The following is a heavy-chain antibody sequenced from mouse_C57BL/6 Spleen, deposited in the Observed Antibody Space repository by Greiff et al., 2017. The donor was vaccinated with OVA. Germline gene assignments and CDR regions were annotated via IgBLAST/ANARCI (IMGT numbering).Heavy chain of an antibody. D-gene: IGHD1-1*01. CDR3: ARVPYYYGSSSHWYFDV. CDR1: GFTFSSYA. Sequence: EVQRVESGGGLVKPGGSLKLSCAASGFTFSSYAMSWVRQTPEKRLEWVATISDGGSYTYYPDNVKGRFTISRDNAKNNLYLQMSHLKSEDTAMYYCARVPYYYGSSSHWYFDVWGTGTTVTVSS. V-gene: IGHV5-4*01. J-gene: IGHJ1*03. CDR2: ISDGGSYT.